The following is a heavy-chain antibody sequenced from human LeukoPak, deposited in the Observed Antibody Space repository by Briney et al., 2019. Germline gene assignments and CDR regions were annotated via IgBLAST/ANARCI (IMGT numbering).Heavy chain of an antibody. CDR1: GGSISSHY. V-gene: IGHV4-59*11. CDR2: IYYSEST. Sequence: SDTLSLTCTLSGGSISSHYWSWIRQPTGKGLEWIGYIYYSESTNYNPSLKSRVPISVDTSKSQCSLNLSSVTAADTAVYYCARGSGWHSYWGQGTLVTVSS. D-gene: IGHD6-19*01. CDR3: ARGSGWHSY. J-gene: IGHJ4*02.